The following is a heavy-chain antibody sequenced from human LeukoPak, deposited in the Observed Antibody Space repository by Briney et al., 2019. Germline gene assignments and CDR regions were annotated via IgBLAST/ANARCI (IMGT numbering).Heavy chain of an antibody. CDR2: ISYDGSNK. CDR1: GFTFSSYA. V-gene: IGHV3-30-3*01. Sequence: PGGSLRLSCAASGFTFSSYAMHWVRQAPGKGLEGVAGISYDGSNKYYADSVKGRFTISRDNSKNTLYLQMNSLRAEDTAVYYCARDPSPFSAHCDHTSCYDDWGQGTLVTVSS. J-gene: IGHJ4*02. D-gene: IGHD2-2*01. CDR3: ARDPSPFSAHCDHTSCYDD.